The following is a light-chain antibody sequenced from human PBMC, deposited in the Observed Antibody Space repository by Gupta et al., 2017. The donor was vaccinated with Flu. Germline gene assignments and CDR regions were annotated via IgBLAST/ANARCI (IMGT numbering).Light chain of an antibody. CDR2: EVN. V-gene: IGLV2-14*01. CDR1: SSDVGRYNY. J-gene: IGLJ3*02. CDR3: SSYTSSTTWV. Sequence: QSALPHPASVAGSPGQSITISCTGTSSDVGRYNYVSWYQKHPGKAPKLIIYEVNNRPSGIPNRFSGSKSGNTASLTISGLQAEDEADYYCSSYTSSTTWVLGGGTNLTVL.